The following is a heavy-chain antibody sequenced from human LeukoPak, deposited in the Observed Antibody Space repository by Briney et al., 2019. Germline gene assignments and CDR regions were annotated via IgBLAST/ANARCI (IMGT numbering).Heavy chain of an antibody. CDR2: INRDGSET. V-gene: IGHV3-7*01. CDR3: ARYGYNNGLDY. J-gene: IGHJ4*02. Sequence: PGGSLRLSCAASGYVFTKDWMCWVRQAPGKGLEWVANINRDGSETYYVDSVKGRFTISRDNAKDSLYLQMNSLRAEDTAVYYCARYGYNNGLDYWGQGTLVPVSS. CDR1: GYVFTKDW. D-gene: IGHD5-24*01.